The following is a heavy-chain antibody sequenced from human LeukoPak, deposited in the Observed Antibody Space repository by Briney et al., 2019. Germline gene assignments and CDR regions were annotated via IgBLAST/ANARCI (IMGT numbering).Heavy chain of an antibody. CDR3: ARASEDYDYVWGSYRWYYYGMDV. CDR2: ISSSSSYI. D-gene: IGHD3-16*02. J-gene: IGHJ6*04. V-gene: IGHV3-21*01. CDR1: GFTCSSYS. Sequence: GGSLRLSCAASGFTCSSYSMNWVRQAPGKGLEWVSSISSSSSYIYYADSVKGRFTISRDNAKNSLYLQMNSLRAEDTAVYYCARASEDYDYVWGSYRWYYYGMDVWGKGTTVTVSS.